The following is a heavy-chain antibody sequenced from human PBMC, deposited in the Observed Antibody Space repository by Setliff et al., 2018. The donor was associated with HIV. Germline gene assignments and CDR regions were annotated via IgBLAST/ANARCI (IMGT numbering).Heavy chain of an antibody. J-gene: IGHJ4*02. D-gene: IGHD6-13*01. CDR3: ARGSPSSSWYGEYAY. V-gene: IGHV4-34*01. CDR1: GGSFSGYY. CDR2: INHSGST. Sequence: PSETLSLTCAVYGGSFSGYYWSWIRQPPGKGLEWIGEINHSGSTFYSPSLKSRVTISVDTSKNQFSLKLSSVTAADTAIYCCARGSPSSSWYGEYAYWGQGTLVTVSS.